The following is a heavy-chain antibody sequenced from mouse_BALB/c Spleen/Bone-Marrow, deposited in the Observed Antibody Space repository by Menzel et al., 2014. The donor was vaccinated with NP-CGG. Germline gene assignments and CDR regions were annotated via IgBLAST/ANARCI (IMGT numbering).Heavy chain of an antibody. CDR3: AREGHYYGYGFAY. CDR1: GFNIKDTY. CDR2: IDPANVNT. Sequence: VQLQQSGAELVNPGASVKLSCTASGFNIKDTYMHWVKQRPEQGLEWIGRIDPANVNTKYDPKFQGKATITADTSSNTAYLQLRSLTSEDTAIYYCAREGHYYGYGFAYWGQGTLVTDSA. D-gene: IGHD1-2*01. J-gene: IGHJ3*01. V-gene: IGHV14-3*02.